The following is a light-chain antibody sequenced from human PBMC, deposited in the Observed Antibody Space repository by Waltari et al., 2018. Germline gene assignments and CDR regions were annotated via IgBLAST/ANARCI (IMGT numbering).Light chain of an antibody. V-gene: IGKV3-20*01. CDR3: QNHERLPAV. Sequence: EIVLTQSPGTLALSPGERATLPRRASQSICRNLIWYQQKPGHAHRLLIYGASTRAAGIPDRVSGSGSGTDFSLTISRLEPEDFAVYYCQNHERLPAVFGRGTKVEIK. CDR1: QSICRN. J-gene: IGKJ1*01. CDR2: GAS.